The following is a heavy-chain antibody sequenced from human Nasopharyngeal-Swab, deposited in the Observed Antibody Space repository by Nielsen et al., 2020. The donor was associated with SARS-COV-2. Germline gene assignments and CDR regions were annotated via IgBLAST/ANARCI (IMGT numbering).Heavy chain of an antibody. J-gene: IGHJ5*02. D-gene: IGHD3-10*01. Sequence: GSLTLSCTVSGGSISSYYWSWIRQPPGMGLEWIGYIYYSGSTNYNPSLKSRVTISVDTSKNQFSLKLSSVTAADTAVYYCARGVFGMVRGVTESNWFDPWGQGTLVTVSS. CDR1: GGSISSYY. V-gene: IGHV4-59*01. CDR3: ARGVFGMVRGVTESNWFDP. CDR2: IYYSGST.